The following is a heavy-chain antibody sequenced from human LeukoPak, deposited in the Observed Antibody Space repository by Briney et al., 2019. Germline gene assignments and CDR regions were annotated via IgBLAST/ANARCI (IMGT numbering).Heavy chain of an antibody. V-gene: IGHV3-23*01. J-gene: IGHJ4*02. CDR2: IFASGGSP. D-gene: IGHD5-18*01. CDR1: GFTFGSHA. Sequence: GGSLRLSCEASGFTFGSHAMYWVRQAPGNGLEWVAGIFASGGSPHYADPVKGRFTISRDNSRNTVYLQINSLRAEDTAVYYCGKTTVGYSSGQKPAWPVDYWGQGTLVTVSS. CDR3: GKTTVGYSSGQKPAWPVDY.